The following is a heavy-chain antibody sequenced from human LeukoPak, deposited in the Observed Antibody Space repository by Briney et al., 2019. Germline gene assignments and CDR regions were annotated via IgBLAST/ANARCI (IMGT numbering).Heavy chain of an antibody. D-gene: IGHD3-22*01. CDR2: ISGSGGST. CDR1: GISFSSHW. V-gene: IGHV3-23*01. CDR3: AKDLYEFYDSSGYYPTPYDY. J-gene: IGHJ4*02. Sequence: GGSLRLACAASGISFSSHWMHWVRQAPGKGLEWVSAISGSGGSTYYADSVKGRFTISRDNSKNTLYLQMNSLRAEDTAVYYCAKDLYEFYDSSGYYPTPYDYWGQGTLVTVSS.